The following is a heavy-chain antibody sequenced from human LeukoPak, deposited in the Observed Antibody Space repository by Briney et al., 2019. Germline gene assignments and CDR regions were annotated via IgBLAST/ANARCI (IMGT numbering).Heavy chain of an antibody. CDR2: IYYGGTT. V-gene: IGHV4-59*08. J-gene: IGHJ4*02. Sequence: SETLSLTCTVSGXSISGFFWSWIRQPPGKGLEWIAYIYYGGTTNYNPSLKSRVTISVDTSKNQFSLKLMSVTAADTAMYYCAKGIAARPFDYWGQGTLVTVSS. CDR3: AKGIAARPFDY. D-gene: IGHD6-6*01. CDR1: GXSISGFF.